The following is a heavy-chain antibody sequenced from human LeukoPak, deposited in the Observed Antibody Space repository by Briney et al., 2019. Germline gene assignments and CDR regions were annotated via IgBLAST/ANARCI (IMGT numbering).Heavy chain of an antibody. CDR2: ISGGST. CDR1: GYTFSSYA. CDR3: VKDWSRWAFDI. D-gene: IGHD3-3*01. J-gene: IGHJ3*02. V-gene: IGHV3-23*01. Sequence: GGSLRLSCAASGYTFSSYAMSWVRQAPGKGLEWVSAISGGSTYYADSVKGRFTIFRDDSKNILYLQMNSLRAEDMAVYYCVKDWSRWAFDIWGQGTMVTVSS.